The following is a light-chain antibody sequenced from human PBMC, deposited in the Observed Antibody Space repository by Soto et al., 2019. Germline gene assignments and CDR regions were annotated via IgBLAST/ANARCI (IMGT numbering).Light chain of an antibody. J-gene: IGLJ2*01. Sequence: QSVLTQPASVSGSPGQSITISCTGTSSDVGGYNYVSWYQQHPDKAPKLMIYEVSNRSSGCSNRFSGSKSGNTASLTISGLQAEDGAAYYCSSYTSSSTLVVFGGGTKLTVL. CDR3: SSYTSSSTLVV. V-gene: IGLV2-14*03. CDR2: EVS. CDR1: SSDVGGYNY.